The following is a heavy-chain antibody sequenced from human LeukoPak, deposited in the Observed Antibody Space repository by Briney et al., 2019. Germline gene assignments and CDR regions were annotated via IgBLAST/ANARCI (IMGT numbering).Heavy chain of an antibody. V-gene: IGHV3-53*01. CDR2: IYSGSST. Sequence: GGSLRLPCAASGFTVSSNYMSWVRQAPGKGLEWVSVIYSGSSTYYADSVKGRFTISRDNSKNTLYLQMNSLRAEDTAVYYCASAPKGNYDSSGYYLSWGQGTLVTVSS. D-gene: IGHD3-22*01. CDR3: ASAPKGNYDSSGYYLS. J-gene: IGHJ5*02. CDR1: GFTVSSNY.